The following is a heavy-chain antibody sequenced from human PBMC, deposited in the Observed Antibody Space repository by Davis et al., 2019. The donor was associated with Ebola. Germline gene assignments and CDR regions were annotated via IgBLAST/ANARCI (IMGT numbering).Heavy chain of an antibody. CDR2: INAGNGNT. CDR1: GYTFTSYT. J-gene: IGHJ4*02. CDR3: SIGGTTGGFDY. D-gene: IGHD1-14*01. Sequence: ASVKVSCKASGYTFTSYTMHWVRQAPGQRLEWMGWINAGNGNTKYSQKFQGRVTISRDTPANTAYMELSGLRSEDTAVYYCSIGGTTGGFDYWGQGTLVTVSS. V-gene: IGHV1-3*01.